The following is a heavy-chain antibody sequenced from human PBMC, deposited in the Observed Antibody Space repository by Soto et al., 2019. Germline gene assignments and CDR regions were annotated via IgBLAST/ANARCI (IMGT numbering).Heavy chain of an antibody. CDR3: ARQERVYSSVHATPKDFDI. V-gene: IGHV4-39*01. J-gene: IGHJ3*02. D-gene: IGHD2-15*01. Sequence: PSETLSLTCTVSGGFISSSAYYWGWIRQTPGKGLEWIGSIHYSGSTYYNPSLKSRVATSVDTSKNQLSLKLSSVTAADTAVYYCARQERVYSSVHATPKDFDIWGQGTMVTVSS. CDR1: GGFISSSAYY. CDR2: IHYSGST.